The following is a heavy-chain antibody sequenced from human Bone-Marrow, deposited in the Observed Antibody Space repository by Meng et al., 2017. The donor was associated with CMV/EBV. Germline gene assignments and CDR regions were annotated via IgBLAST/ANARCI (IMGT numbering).Heavy chain of an antibody. Sequence: SETLSLTCAVYGGSLSGYYWSWIRQPPGKGLEWIGEINHSGSANYNPSLKSRVTISVDMSKNQFSLKVSPVTAADTAVYYCARSLEWLYYYSYGMDVWGRGPTVTFSS. J-gene: IGHJ6*02. CDR2: INHSGSA. CDR3: ARSLEWLYYYSYGMDV. D-gene: IGHD3-3*01. V-gene: IGHV4-34*01. CDR1: GGSLSGYY.